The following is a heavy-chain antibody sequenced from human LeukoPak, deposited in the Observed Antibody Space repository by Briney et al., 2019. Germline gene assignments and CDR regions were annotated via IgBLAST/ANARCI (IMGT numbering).Heavy chain of an antibody. V-gene: IGHV4-39*01. CDR2: IYYSGST. Sequence: SETLSLTCTVCGGSISSSNYYWGWIRQPPGKGLEWVGSIYYSGSTSYNPSLKSRVTISVDTSKNQFSLRLSSVTAADTAAYYCARHSGTGNSYDSSGFYVDYWGQGTLVTVSS. CDR1: GGSISSSNYY. D-gene: IGHD3-22*01. J-gene: IGHJ4*02. CDR3: ARHSGTGNSYDSSGFYVDY.